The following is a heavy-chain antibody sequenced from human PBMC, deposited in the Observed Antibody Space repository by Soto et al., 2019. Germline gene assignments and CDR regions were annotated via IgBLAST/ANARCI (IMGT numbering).Heavy chain of an antibody. D-gene: IGHD2-2*01. V-gene: IGHV4-30-4*01. CDR3: ARYQKGPFDS. J-gene: IGHJ4*02. CDR1: GGSISSGDYY. CDR2: IYYTGST. Sequence: SETLSLTCTVSGGSISSGDYYWSWIRQPPGKGLEWIGYIYYTGSTYYNPSLKSRLTISVDTSKNQFSLKLTSVTAADTAVYFCARYQKGPFDSWGQGTLVTVSS.